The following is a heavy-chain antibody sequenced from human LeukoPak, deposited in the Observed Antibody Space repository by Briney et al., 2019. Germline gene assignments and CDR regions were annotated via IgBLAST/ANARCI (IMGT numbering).Heavy chain of an antibody. J-gene: IGHJ4*02. CDR3: AKAVTGSPRVFEY. CDR2: IGGGGGIT. V-gene: IGHV3-23*01. Sequence: GGSLRLSCAASGLTFNNYALSWVRQAPGKGLEWVSMIGGGGGITWYADSVKGRFTISRDNSKTTLDLQMNSLRAEDTAVYYCAKAVTGSPRVFEYWGQGTLVTVSS. D-gene: IGHD6-19*01. CDR1: GLTFNNYA.